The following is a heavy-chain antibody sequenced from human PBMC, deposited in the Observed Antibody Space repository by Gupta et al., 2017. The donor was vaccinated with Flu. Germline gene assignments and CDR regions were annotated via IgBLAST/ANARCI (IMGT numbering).Heavy chain of an antibody. CDR1: SYG. D-gene: IGHD3-10*01. Sequence: SYGMHWVRQAPGKGLEWVGIISYDGSNKYYADSVKGRFTISRDNSKNTLYLQMSSLSAEDTAVYHCAKVPSAGWSGGDFDCWGQGTLVTVSS. V-gene: IGHV3-30*18. CDR2: ISYDGSNK. CDR3: AKVPSAGWSGGDFDC. J-gene: IGHJ4*02.